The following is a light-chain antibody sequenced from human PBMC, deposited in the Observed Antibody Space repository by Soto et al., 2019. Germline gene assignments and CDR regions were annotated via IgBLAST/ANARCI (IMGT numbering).Light chain of an antibody. Sequence: QSVLTEPRSLSGSTGQTVSISCTGRSIDVGGSNYVSWYQQHPGKAPKLMIYEVSNRPSGVSDRFSGSRSGNTASLTISGLQAEDESDYYCISYTSSSTWVFGGGTKVTVL. J-gene: IGLJ3*02. CDR2: EVS. CDR1: SIDVGGSNY. V-gene: IGLV2-14*01. CDR3: ISYTSSSTWV.